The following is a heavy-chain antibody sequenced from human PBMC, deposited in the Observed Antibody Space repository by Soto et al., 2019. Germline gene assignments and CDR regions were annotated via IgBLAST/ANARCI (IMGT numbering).Heavy chain of an antibody. Sequence: EVQLLESGGGLVQPGGSLRLSCAASGFTFSSYAMSWVRQAPGKGLEWVSAISGSGGSTYYADSVKGRFTISRDNSKNTLDLQMNSLRAEDTAVYYCARGSYFLLGSTTTRFDYWGQGTLVTVSS. CDR2: ISGSGGST. D-gene: IGHD1-26*01. CDR3: ARGSYFLLGSTTTRFDY. V-gene: IGHV3-23*01. CDR1: GFTFSSYA. J-gene: IGHJ4*02.